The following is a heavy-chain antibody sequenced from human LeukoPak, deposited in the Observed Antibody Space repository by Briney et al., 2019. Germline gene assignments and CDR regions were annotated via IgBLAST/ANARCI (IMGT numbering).Heavy chain of an antibody. CDR2: ISGSGGST. CDR3: AKLHDYGGYYFDY. CDR1: GFTFSSYA. D-gene: IGHD4-23*01. J-gene: IGHJ4*02. V-gene: IGHV3-23*01. Sequence: GGSLRLSCAASGFTFSSYAMSWVRQAPGKGLEWISAISGSGGSTYYADSVKGRFTISRDNSKNTLYLQMNSLRAEDTAVYYCAKLHDYGGYYFDYWGQGTLVTVSS.